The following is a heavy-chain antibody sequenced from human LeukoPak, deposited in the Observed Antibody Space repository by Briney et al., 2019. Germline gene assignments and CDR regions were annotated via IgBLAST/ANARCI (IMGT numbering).Heavy chain of an antibody. J-gene: IGHJ6*04. Sequence: ASVKVSCKASGGTFSSSAISWVRQAPGHGLECLGGIIPIFGTANYAKKFQGRVTITADESTSTAYMELSSLRSEDTAVYYCARNDPYGSGSYDYYYYGMDVWGKGTTVTVSS. CDR1: GGTFSSSA. D-gene: IGHD3-10*01. CDR3: ARNDPYGSGSYDYYYYGMDV. CDR2: IIPIFGTA. V-gene: IGHV1-69*13.